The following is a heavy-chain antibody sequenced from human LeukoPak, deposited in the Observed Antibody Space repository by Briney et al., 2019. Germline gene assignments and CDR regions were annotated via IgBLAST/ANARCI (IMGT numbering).Heavy chain of an antibody. Sequence: SETLSLTCTVSGYSISSGYYWGWIRQPPGKGLEWIGSIYQSGSTYYNPSLKSRVTISVDTSKNQFSLKLSSVTAADTAVYYCARNWNYYDSSGLDWGQGTLVTVSS. CDR1: GYSISSGYY. CDR3: ARNWNYYDSSGLD. V-gene: IGHV4-38-2*02. D-gene: IGHD3-22*01. CDR2: IYQSGST. J-gene: IGHJ4*02.